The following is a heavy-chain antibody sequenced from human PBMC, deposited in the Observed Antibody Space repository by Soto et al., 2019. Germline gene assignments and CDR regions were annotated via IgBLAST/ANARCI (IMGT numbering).Heavy chain of an antibody. Sequence: SETLSLTCAVHGGSFIGYYWSWIRQVPGNGLEWIGEINFGGSTNYNPSLTSRVTISVDTSKRQFSLKVNSLTAADTAVYYCARGGLEESPLYYYVMDVWGQGTTVTVSS. D-gene: IGHD4-17*01. V-gene: IGHV4-34*01. CDR1: GGSFIGYY. J-gene: IGHJ6*02. CDR3: ARGGLEESPLYYYVMDV. CDR2: INFGGST.